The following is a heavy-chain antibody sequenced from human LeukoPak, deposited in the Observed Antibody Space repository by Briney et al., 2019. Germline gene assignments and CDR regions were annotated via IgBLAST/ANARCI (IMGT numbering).Heavy chain of an antibody. CDR3: ARGSNWNYYYGMDV. CDR2: INHSGST. Sequence: PSETLSLTCAVYGGSFSGYYWSRIRQPPGKGLEWIGEINHSGSTNYNPSLKSRVTISVDTSKNQFSLKLSSVTAADTAVYYCARGSNWNYYYGMDVWGQGATVTVSS. J-gene: IGHJ6*02. CDR1: GGSFSGYY. D-gene: IGHD1-1*01. V-gene: IGHV4-34*01.